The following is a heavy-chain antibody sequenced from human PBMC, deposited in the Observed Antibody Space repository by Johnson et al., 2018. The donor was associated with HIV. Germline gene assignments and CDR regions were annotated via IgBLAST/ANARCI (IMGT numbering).Heavy chain of an antibody. V-gene: IGHV3-30*04. CDR3: AREGGDGFLEWLYTFDI. J-gene: IGHJ3*02. D-gene: IGHD3-3*01. Sequence: QVQLVESGGGVVQPGGSLRLSCAASGFTFSSYAMHWLRQAPGEGLEWVALLWYDGSNKYYGASVKGRFNISRDNSKNTVYLQMNSLETEDTAMYYCAREGGDGFLEWLYTFDIWGQGTMVTVSS. CDR2: LWYDGSNK. CDR1: GFTFSSYA.